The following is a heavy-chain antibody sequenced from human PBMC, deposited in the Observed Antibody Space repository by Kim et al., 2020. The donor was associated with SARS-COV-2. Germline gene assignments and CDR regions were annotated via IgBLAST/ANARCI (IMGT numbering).Heavy chain of an antibody. Sequence: SETLSLTCTVSGGSISSSSYYWGWLRQPPGKGLEWIGSFYYSGSTYYNPSLKSRVTISVDTSKNQFSLKLSSVTAADTAVYYCARQEDDYGDYAATHWGQGTLVTVSS. CDR1: GGSISSSSYY. J-gene: IGHJ4*02. D-gene: IGHD4-17*01. CDR3: ARQEDDYGDYAATH. V-gene: IGHV4-39*01. CDR2: FYYSGST.